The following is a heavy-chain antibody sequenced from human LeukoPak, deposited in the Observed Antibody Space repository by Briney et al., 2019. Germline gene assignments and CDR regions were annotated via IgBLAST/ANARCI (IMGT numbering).Heavy chain of an antibody. Sequence: PGGSLRLSCAASGFTFSDSFSDYYMGWIRQAPGKGLEWVSYISSTGYTIYYADSVKGRFTISRDNAKNSLFLQMNSLRAEDTAMYFCARGTPYSSSVMYWGQGTLVTVSS. V-gene: IGHV3-11*01. CDR2: ISSTGYTI. J-gene: IGHJ4*02. CDR3: ARGTPYSSSVMY. CDR1: GFTFSDSFSDYY. D-gene: IGHD6-13*01.